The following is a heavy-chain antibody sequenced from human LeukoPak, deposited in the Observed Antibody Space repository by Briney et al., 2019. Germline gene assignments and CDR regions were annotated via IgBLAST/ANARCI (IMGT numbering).Heavy chain of an antibody. CDR3: ARIGYSYGGP. Sequence: SQTLSLTCAISGDSISSNSSAWNWIRQSPSRGLEWLGRTYYRSKWYNDYAVSVKGRITVNPDTSKNHFSLQLNSVTPEDTAIYYCARIGYSYGGPWGQGTRVTVSS. CDR1: GDSISSNSSA. D-gene: IGHD5-18*01. J-gene: IGHJ5*02. CDR2: TYYRSKWYN. V-gene: IGHV6-1*01.